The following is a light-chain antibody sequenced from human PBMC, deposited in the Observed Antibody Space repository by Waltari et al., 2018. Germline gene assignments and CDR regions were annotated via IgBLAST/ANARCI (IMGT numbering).Light chain of an antibody. Sequence: EIVLTQSPATLSLSPGERATLSCRASQRISSFLAWYQQKPGQAPRLLIFDGSNRATGIPARFSGSGSGTDFTLTISSLEPEDFAVYFCQQRSRSFGQGTKLEI. CDR2: DGS. J-gene: IGKJ2*01. V-gene: IGKV3-11*01. CDR3: QQRSRS. CDR1: QRISSF.